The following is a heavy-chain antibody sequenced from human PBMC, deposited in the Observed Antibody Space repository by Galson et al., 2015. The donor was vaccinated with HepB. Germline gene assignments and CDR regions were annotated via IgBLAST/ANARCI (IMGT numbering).Heavy chain of an antibody. CDR3: ARGYTAMGGYYFDY. CDR2: IDLDDDK. Sequence: PALVKPTQTLTLTCTFSGFSLSTSGMCVSWIRQPPGKALEWLARIDLDDDKYYSTSLKTRLTISKDTSKNQVVLTMTNMDPVDTATYYCARGYTAMGGYYFDYWGQGTLVTVSS. J-gene: IGHJ4*02. D-gene: IGHD5-18*01. V-gene: IGHV2-70*11. CDR1: GFSLSTSGMC.